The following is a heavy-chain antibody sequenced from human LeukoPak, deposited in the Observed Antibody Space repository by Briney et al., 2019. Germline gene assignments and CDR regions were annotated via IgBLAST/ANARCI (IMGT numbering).Heavy chain of an antibody. J-gene: IGHJ4*02. D-gene: IGHD3-22*01. Sequence: SGGSLRLSRTASGFTFGDNAMSWVRQAPGKGLEWVGFIRSKVYGGTTEYAASVKGRFTISRDDSKSIAYLQMNSLKTEDTAVYYCTRSGYNHYWGQGTLVTVSS. CDR1: GFTFGDNA. CDR3: TRSGYNHY. CDR2: IRSKVYGGTT. V-gene: IGHV3-49*04.